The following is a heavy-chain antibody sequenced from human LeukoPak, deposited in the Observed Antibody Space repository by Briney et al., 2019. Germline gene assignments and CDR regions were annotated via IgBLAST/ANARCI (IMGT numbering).Heavy chain of an antibody. CDR3: EACAPGY. CDR2: IFIGGGT. J-gene: IGHJ4*02. CDR1: GFIVSSKH. V-gene: IGHV3-53*01. Sequence: PGGSLRLSCAASGFIVSSKHMAWARQTPGKGLEWVSIIFIGGGTYYTDSVKGRFTISRDDSKNTLYLQMNSLRAEDTAMYYCEACAPGYWGQGTLVTVS.